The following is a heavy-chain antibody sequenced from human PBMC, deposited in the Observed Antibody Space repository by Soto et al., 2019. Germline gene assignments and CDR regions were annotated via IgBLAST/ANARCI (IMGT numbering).Heavy chain of an antibody. J-gene: IGHJ5*02. CDR3: ARGGTYSDLLIRDRVDP. CDR2: ISYTGRP. CDR1: GGSISNYY. D-gene: IGHD6-13*01. V-gene: IGHV4-59*01. Sequence: QVQLQESGPGLVKPSETLSLTCTVSGGSISNYYWNWIRQPPGKGLEWIGYISYTGRPNYNPSLESRVTVSVDTSKNQFSLKLSSVTAADTAIYYCARGGTYSDLLIRDRVDPWGQGTLVTVSS.